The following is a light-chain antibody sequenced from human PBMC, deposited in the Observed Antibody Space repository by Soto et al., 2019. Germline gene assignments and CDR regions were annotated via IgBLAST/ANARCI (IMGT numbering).Light chain of an antibody. CDR1: QSVSSSY. CDR2: GAS. Sequence: EIVLTQSPGTLSLSPGERATLSCRASQSVSSSYLAWYQQKPGQAPRLLIYGASSRATGIPDRFSGSGSGTDFTLTISRLEPEDFAVYYCQLYGSPARTFGQGTKVEIK. V-gene: IGKV3-20*01. J-gene: IGKJ1*01. CDR3: QLYGSPART.